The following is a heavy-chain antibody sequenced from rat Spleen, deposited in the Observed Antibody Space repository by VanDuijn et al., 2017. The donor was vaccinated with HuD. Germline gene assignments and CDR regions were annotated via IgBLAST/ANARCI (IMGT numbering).Heavy chain of an antibody. D-gene: IGHD5-1*01. CDR1: GFTFSDYY. CDR3: ARLQRANWEPYWYFDF. J-gene: IGHJ1*01. CDR2: ISYEGSST. Sequence: EVQLVESGGGLVQPGRSLKLSCAASGFTFSDYYMAWVRQAPKKGLEWVASISYEGSSTYYGDSVKGRFTISRDNAKSTLYLQMDSLRSEDTATYYCARLQRANWEPYWYFDFWGPGTMVTVSS. V-gene: IGHV5-22*01.